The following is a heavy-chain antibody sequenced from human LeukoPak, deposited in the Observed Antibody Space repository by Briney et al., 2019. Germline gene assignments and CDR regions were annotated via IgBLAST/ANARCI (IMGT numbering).Heavy chain of an antibody. CDR3: ARTSPATPLLRYFDWSSSPVDV. V-gene: IGHV4-59*01. CDR1: GGSISSYY. J-gene: IGHJ6*02. Sequence: PSETLSLTCTVSGGSISSYYWSWIRQPPGKGLEWIGYIYYSGSTNYNPSLKSRVTISVDTSKNQFSLKLSSVTAADTAVYYCARTSPATPLLRYFDWSSSPVDVWGQGTTVTVSS. CDR2: IYYSGST. D-gene: IGHD3-9*01.